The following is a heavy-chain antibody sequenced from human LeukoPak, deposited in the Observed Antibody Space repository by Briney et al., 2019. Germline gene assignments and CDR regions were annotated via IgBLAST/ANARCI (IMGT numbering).Heavy chain of an antibody. D-gene: IGHD1-20*01. CDR3: ARDRQGITGTEWFDP. V-gene: IGHV3-20*04. J-gene: IGHJ5*02. CDR1: GFTFGDYG. Sequence: PGGSLRLSCEGSGFTFGDYGMSWVRQAPGEGPEWVAGISWNSDSTGYPDSVKGRFTISRDNAKNSLFLQMDSLRVEDTAFYYCARDRQGITGTEWFDPWGQGTLVIVST. CDR2: ISWNSDST.